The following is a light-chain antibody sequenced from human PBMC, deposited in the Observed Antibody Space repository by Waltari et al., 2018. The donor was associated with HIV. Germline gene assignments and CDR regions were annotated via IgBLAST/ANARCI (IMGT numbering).Light chain of an antibody. CDR2: RND. CDR3: ASWDARVIL. J-gene: IGLJ2*01. V-gene: IGLV1-47*01. CDR1: SSNIGTNY. Sequence: QPVLTQPPSASGTPGQRVTISCSGGSSNIGTNYVYWYQKFPGTAPKLLIYRNDQRPSGVPDRFSGSKSGTSASLAITGLRSEDEADYFCASWDARVILFGGGTKLTVL.